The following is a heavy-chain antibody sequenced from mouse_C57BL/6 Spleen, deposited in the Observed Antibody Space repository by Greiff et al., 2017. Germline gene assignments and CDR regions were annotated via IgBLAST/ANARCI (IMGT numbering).Heavy chain of an antibody. CDR3: ASYYYGSSSPWFAY. Sequence: QVQLKQPGAELVKPGASVKLSCKASGYTFTSYWMHWVKQRPGQGLEWIGMIHPNSGSTNYNEKFKSKATLTVDKSSSTAYRQLSSLTSEDSAVYYWASYYYGSSSPWFAYWGQGTLVTVSA. D-gene: IGHD1-1*01. CDR2: IHPNSGST. CDR1: GYTFTSYW. V-gene: IGHV1-64*01. J-gene: IGHJ3*01.